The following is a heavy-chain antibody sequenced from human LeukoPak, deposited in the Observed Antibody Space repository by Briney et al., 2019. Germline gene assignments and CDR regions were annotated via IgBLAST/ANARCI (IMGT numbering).Heavy chain of an antibody. V-gene: IGHV3-7*01. D-gene: IGHD4-23*01. CDR1: GSTFSSYW. CDR3: ASQGVVTAGGYFDY. J-gene: IGHJ4*02. Sequence: PGGSLRLSCVASGSTFSSYWMSWVRQAPGKGLEWVANIKQDGSEKYYVDSVKGRFTISRDNAKNSLYLEMNSLRAEDTAVYYCASQGVVTAGGYFDYWGQGTLVTVSS. CDR2: IKQDGSEK.